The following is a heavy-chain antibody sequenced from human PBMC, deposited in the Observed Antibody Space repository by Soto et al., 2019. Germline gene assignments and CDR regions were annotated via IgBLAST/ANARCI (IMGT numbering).Heavy chain of an antibody. CDR1: GGSISSGGYY. V-gene: IGHV4-31*03. CDR3: ARLYLNYYYFXMDG. CDR2: IYYSGST. J-gene: IGHJ6*03. Sequence: PSETLSLTCTVSGGSISSGGYYWSWIRQHPGKGLEWIGYIYYSGSTYYNPSLKSRVTISVDTSKNQFSLKLSSVTAADTAVYYCARLYLNYYYFXMDGWGKGTTVTVSS.